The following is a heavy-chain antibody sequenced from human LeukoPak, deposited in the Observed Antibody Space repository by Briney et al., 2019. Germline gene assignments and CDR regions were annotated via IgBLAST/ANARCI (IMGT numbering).Heavy chain of an antibody. CDR1: GGSFSGYY. V-gene: IGHV4-34*01. CDR3: ASDIVVVPAAMGSYYYYGMDV. D-gene: IGHD2-2*01. J-gene: IGHJ6*02. CDR2: INHSGGT. Sequence: PSETLSLTCAVYGGSFSGYYWSWIRQPPGKGLEWIGEINHSGGTNYNPSLKSRVTISVDTSKHQFSLKLSSVTAADTAVYYCASDIVVVPAAMGSYYYYGMDVWGQGTTVTVSS.